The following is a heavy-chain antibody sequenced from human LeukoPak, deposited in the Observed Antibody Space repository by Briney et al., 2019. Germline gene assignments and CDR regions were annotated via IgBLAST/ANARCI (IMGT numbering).Heavy chain of an antibody. CDR1: GGSFSGYY. Sequence: SETLSPTCAVYGGSFSGYYWSWIRQPPGKGLEWIGEINHSGSTNYNPSLKSRVTISVDTSKNQFSLKLSSVTAADTAVYYCARDRRIAVAVRAGNWFDPWGQGTLVTVSS. CDR2: INHSGST. V-gene: IGHV4-34*01. CDR3: ARDRRIAVAVRAGNWFDP. D-gene: IGHD6-19*01. J-gene: IGHJ5*02.